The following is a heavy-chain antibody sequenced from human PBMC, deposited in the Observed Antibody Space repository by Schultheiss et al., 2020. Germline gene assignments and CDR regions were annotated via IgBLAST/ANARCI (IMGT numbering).Heavy chain of an antibody. Sequence: SETLSLTCAVSGGSISSSNWWSWVRQSPGKRLEWIGEINHSGSTNYNPSLKSRVTISVDTSKNQFSLKLSSVTAADTAVYYCARWTTVVTRPWFDYWGQGTLVTGSS. V-gene: IGHV4-4*02. J-gene: IGHJ4*02. CDR2: INHSGST. CDR1: GGSISSSNW. CDR3: ARWTTVVTRPWFDY. D-gene: IGHD4-23*01.